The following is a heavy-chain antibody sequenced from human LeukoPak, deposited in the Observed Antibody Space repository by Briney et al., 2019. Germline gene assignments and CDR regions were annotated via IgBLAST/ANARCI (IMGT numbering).Heavy chain of an antibody. CDR3: AIVAPIGAMDKNRFDP. V-gene: IGHV1-18*01. Sequence: ASVKVSCKASGYTFTSYGISWVRQAPGQGLEWMGWISAYSGNTNYAQKLQGRVTMTTDTSTSTAYMELRSLRSDDTAVYYCAIVAPIGAMDKNRFDPWGQGTLVTVYS. CDR2: ISAYSGNT. CDR1: GYTFTSYG. D-gene: IGHD5-18*01. J-gene: IGHJ5*02.